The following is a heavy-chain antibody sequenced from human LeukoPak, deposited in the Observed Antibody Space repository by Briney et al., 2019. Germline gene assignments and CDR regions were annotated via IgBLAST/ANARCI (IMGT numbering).Heavy chain of an antibody. CDR3: ARDPRGQVTVVAGQRYYYYGMDV. V-gene: IGHV3-48*03. Sequence: GGSLRLSCAASGFTFGDSEMNWVRQAPGKGLEWVSYISGSGSTNYYADSVKGRFTISRDNAKNSLYLQMNSLRVGDTAIYYCARDPRGQVTVVAGQRYYYYGMDVWGQGTTVAVSS. CDR2: ISGSGSTN. J-gene: IGHJ6*02. CDR1: GFTFGDSE. D-gene: IGHD3/OR15-3a*01.